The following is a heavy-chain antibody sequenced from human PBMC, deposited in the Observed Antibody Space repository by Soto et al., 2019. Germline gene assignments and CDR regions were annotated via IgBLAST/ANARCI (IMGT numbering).Heavy chain of an antibody. D-gene: IGHD4-4*01. CDR3: ARGGRTTVTTRTSYGMDV. Sequence: GESLKISCAASGFTFSSYDMHWVRQATGKGLEWVSAIGTAGDTYYPGSVKGRFTISRENAKNSLYLQMNSLRAGDTAVYYCARGGRTTVTTRTSYGMDVWGQGTTVTVSS. V-gene: IGHV3-13*01. CDR2: IGTAGDT. J-gene: IGHJ6*02. CDR1: GFTFSSYD.